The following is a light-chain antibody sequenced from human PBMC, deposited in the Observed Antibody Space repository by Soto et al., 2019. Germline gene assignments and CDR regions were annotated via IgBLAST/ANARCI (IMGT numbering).Light chain of an antibody. CDR3: EHYGSSPLT. CDR2: GVS. J-gene: IGKJ4*01. CDR1: QSVSSCY. V-gene: IGKV3-20*01. Sequence: EIVLTQSPGTLSLSPGERATRSCRASQSVSSCYLAWYKQKPVLAPRLLIYGVSSRATSSPDRFGPSGSGTSIARIISRLEPEDFPVYYDEHYGSSPLTFGRGTKVESK.